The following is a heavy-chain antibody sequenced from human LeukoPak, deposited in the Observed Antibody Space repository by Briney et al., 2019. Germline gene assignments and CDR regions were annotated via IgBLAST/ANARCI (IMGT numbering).Heavy chain of an antibody. CDR3: ARDGVIPYEFWSGYYSLYDAFDI. J-gene: IGHJ3*02. V-gene: IGHV4-39*07. CDR1: GGSISSSSYY. Sequence: SETLSLTCTVSGGSISSSSYYWGGLRQPPGKGLEWIGSIYYSGSTYYNPSLKSRVPISVDPHKTKFSLALSSVTAADTAGYYCARDGVIPYEFWSGYYSLYDAFDIWGQGTMVTVSS. D-gene: IGHD3-3*01. CDR2: IYYSGST.